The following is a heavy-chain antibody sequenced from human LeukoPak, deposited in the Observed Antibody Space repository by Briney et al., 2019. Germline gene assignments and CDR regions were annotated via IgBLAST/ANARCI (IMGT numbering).Heavy chain of an antibody. CDR3: ARANYYDSSGPFDY. Sequence: ASVKVSCKASGYTFTSYGISWVRQAPGQGLEWMRRIIPILGIANYAQKFQGRVTITADKSTSTAYMELSSLRSEDTAVYYCARANYYDSSGPFDYWGQGTLVTVSS. J-gene: IGHJ4*02. V-gene: IGHV1-69*04. CDR2: IIPILGIA. D-gene: IGHD3-22*01. CDR1: GYTFTSYG.